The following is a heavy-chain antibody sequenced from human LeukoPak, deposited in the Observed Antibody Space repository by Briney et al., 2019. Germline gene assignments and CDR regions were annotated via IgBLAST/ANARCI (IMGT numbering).Heavy chain of an antibody. CDR2: MNPNSGNT. Sequence: ASVKVSCKASGYTFTSYDIYWVRQATGQGLEWMGWMNPNSGNTGYAQKFQGRVTMTRNTSISTAYMELSSLRTEDTAVYYCARGVLGCTSCHGYWGQGTLVTVSS. V-gene: IGHV1-8*01. CDR1: GYTFTSYD. J-gene: IGHJ4*02. D-gene: IGHD2-2*01. CDR3: ARGVLGCTSCHGY.